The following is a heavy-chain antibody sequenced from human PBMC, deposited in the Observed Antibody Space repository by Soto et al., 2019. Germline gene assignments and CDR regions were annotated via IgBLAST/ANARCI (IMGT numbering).Heavy chain of an antibody. CDR2: ISGSGGST. D-gene: IGHD3-22*01. J-gene: IGHJ4*02. CDR1: GFTFSSYA. Sequence: GGSLRLSCAASGFTFSSYAMSWVRQAPGKGLEWVSAISGSGGSTYYADSVKGRLTISRDNSKNTLYLQMNSLRAEDTAVYYCAKDIAQYYYDSSGYYQALDYWGQGTLVTVSS. CDR3: AKDIAQYYYDSSGYYQALDY. V-gene: IGHV3-23*01.